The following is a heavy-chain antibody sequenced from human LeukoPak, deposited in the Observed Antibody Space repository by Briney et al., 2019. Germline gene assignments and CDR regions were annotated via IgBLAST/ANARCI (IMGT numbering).Heavy chain of an antibody. J-gene: IGHJ4*02. CDR2: IFYSGRT. CDR1: GGSISSDSYY. V-gene: IGHV4-61*10. D-gene: IGHD5-18*01. Sequence: PSETLSLTCTVSGGSISSDSYYWSWIRQPAGKGLEWIGHIFYSGRTNYNPSLKSRVTISVDTSKNQFSLTLSSVTAADTAVYYCARGQKYRNGYTVTELGSGYFDYWGQGTLVTVSS. CDR3: ARGQKYRNGYTVTELGSGYFDY.